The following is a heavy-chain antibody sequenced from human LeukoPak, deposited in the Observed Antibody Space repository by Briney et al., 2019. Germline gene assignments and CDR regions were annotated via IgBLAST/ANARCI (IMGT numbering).Heavy chain of an antibody. CDR2: INPNSGGT. D-gene: IGHD3-10*01. Sequence: ASVKVSCKASGYTFTGYYMHWVRQAPGQGLEWMGWINPNSGGTNYAQKFQGRVTMTRDTSISTAYMELSSLRSEDTAVYYCARAITMVRGVIINYWGQGTLVTVSS. CDR1: GYTFTGYY. CDR3: ARAITMVRGVIINY. J-gene: IGHJ4*02. V-gene: IGHV1-2*02.